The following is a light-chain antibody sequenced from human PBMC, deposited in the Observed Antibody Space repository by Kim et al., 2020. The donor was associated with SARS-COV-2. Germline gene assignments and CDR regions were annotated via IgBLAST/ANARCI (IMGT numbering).Light chain of an antibody. CDR1: QGVSSIY. CDR3: QQYSSTPAT. J-gene: IGKJ1*01. Sequence: SPGDRSTLSCGPSQGVSSIYLGEYQQKPGPAPRLLIYGASSRATSIPDRFSGSGSGTDFTLTITRLEPEDFAVYYCQQYSSTPATFGQGTKVDIK. V-gene: IGKV3-20*01. CDR2: GAS.